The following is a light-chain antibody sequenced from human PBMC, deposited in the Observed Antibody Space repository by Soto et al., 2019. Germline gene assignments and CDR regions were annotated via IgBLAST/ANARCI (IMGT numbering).Light chain of an antibody. CDR1: SSDVGGYSL. J-gene: IGLJ1*01. CDR2: DVN. V-gene: IGLV2-14*01. CDR3: SSYKSSSTLPYV. Sequence: QSALTQPASVSGSPGQSITISCTGTSSDVGGYSLVSWYQQYPDKAPILMIFDVNTRPSGVSNRFSGSKSGNTASLTISGLQAEDEADYYCSSYKSSSTLPYVFGTGTKLTVL.